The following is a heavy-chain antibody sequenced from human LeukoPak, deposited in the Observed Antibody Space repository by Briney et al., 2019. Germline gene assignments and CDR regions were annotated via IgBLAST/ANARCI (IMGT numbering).Heavy chain of an antibody. V-gene: IGHV4-59*01. D-gene: IGHD3-22*01. J-gene: IGHJ4*02. CDR1: GGSISSYY. CDR3: ARVKWRYYDSKGFDY. CDR2: IYYSGST. Sequence: SETLSLTCTVSGGSISSYYWSWIRQPPGKGLEWIGYIYYSGSTNYNHSLKSRVTISVDTSKNQFSLKLSSVTAADTAVYYCARVKWRYYDSKGFDYWGQGTLVTVSS.